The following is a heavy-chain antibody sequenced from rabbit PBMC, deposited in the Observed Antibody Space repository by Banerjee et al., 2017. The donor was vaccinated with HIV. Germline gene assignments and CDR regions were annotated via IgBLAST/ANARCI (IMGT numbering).Heavy chain of an antibody. CDR2: IGAGSSGKT. CDR3: ARGSGGYYFTL. J-gene: IGHJ4*01. CDR1: GIDFSSTYY. Sequence: QSLEESGGDLVKPEGSLTLTCTASGIDFSSTYYMCWVRQAPGTGLEWIGCIGAGSSGKTYYASWVNGRFTISKTSSTTVTLQMTSLTAADTATYFCARGSGGYYFTLWGQGTLVTVS. D-gene: IGHD1-1*01. V-gene: IGHV1S40*01.